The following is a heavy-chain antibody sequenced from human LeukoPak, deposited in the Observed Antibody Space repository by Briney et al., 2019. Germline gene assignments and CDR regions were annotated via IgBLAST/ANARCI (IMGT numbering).Heavy chain of an antibody. D-gene: IGHD5-18*01. CDR2: ISGSGGST. J-gene: IGHJ6*03. V-gene: IGHV3-23*01. CDR3: ASLGGYSYGPRTLDYYYYMDV. Sequence: GGSLRLSCAASGFTFSSYAMSWVRQAPGKGLEWVSAISGSGGSTYYADSVKGRFTISRDNAKNSLYLQMNSLRAEDTAVYYCASLGGYSYGPRTLDYYYYMDVWGKGTTVTVSS. CDR1: GFTFSSYA.